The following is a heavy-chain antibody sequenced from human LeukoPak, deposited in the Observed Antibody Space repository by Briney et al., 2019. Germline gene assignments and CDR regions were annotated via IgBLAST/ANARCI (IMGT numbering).Heavy chain of an antibody. CDR3: ARRAGGYSHPYDY. CDR1: GFTFSNYW. Sequence: GGSLRLSCAASGFTFSNYWMHWVRHAPGKGLVWVSRINSDGINTSYADSVKGRFTISRDNAKNTLYLQMNSLRAEDTAVYYCARRAGGYSHPYDYWGQGTLVTVSS. J-gene: IGHJ4*02. CDR2: INSDGINT. V-gene: IGHV3-74*01. D-gene: IGHD4-23*01.